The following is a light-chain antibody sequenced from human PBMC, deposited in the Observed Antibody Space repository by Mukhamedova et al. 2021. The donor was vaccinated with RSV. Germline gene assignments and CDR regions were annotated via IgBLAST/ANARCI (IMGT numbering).Light chain of an antibody. CDR2: DN. V-gene: IGLV3-1*01. J-gene: IGLJ1*01. CDR3: QACDTSTGFV. Sequence: DNKRPSGIPERFSGSNAGNTATLTITGAQTMDEADFFCQACDTSTGFVFGSGTKVTVL.